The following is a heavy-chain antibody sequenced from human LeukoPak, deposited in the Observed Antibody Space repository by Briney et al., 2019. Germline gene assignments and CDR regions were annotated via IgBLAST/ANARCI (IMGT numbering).Heavy chain of an antibody. CDR3: ATSGWYLLPGIY. D-gene: IGHD6-19*01. Sequence: SETLSLSCTVSGGSISSSSYYWGWIRQPPGKGLEWIANIFYSGSTYYNPSLKSRVTISVDTSKNQFSLKLSSVTAADTAVFYCATSGWYLLPGIYWGQGTLVTVSS. CDR1: GGSISSSSYY. J-gene: IGHJ4*02. CDR2: IFYSGST. V-gene: IGHV4-39*01.